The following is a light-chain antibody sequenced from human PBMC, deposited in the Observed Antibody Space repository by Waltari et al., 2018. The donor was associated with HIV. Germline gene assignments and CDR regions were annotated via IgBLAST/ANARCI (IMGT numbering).Light chain of an antibody. CDR2: GAS. Sequence: EIILPQSPGTLSLSPGERATLSFRASQSVSSSHLAWYQQKPGQAPRLLIYGASSRATGIPDRFSGSGSGTDFILTISGLEPEDFAVYYCQQYGGSRWTFGQGTKVEIK. J-gene: IGKJ1*01. CDR1: QSVSSSH. CDR3: QQYGGSRWT. V-gene: IGKV3-20*01.